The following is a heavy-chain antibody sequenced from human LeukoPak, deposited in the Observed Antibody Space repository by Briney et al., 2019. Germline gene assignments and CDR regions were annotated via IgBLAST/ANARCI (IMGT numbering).Heavy chain of an antibody. CDR2: ISYSGST. CDR1: SGAISSSSYY. CDR3: ARHSGSYLYYFDF. D-gene: IGHD1-26*01. J-gene: IGHJ4*02. V-gene: IGHV4-39*01. Sequence: PSETLSLTCTVSSGAISSSSYYWGWIRQPPGKGLEWIGSISYSGSTDYNPSLKSRVTFSVDTSKNQFSLRLSSVTAADTAVYYCARHSGSYLYYFDFWGQGALVTVSS.